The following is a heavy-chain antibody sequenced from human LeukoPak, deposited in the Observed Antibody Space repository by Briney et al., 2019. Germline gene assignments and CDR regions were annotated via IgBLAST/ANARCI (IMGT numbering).Heavy chain of an antibody. D-gene: IGHD3-22*01. Sequence: GGSLRLSCAASGFTFSSCAMNWVRQAPGKGLEWVSGISGSGGITHYADSVRGRFTISRDNFKNTLNLQMNSLRAEDTAVYYCARDLGQYYDTSDDWFDPWGQGTLVTVSS. CDR1: GFTFSSCA. CDR2: ISGSGGIT. CDR3: ARDLGQYYDTSDDWFDP. V-gene: IGHV3-23*01. J-gene: IGHJ5*02.